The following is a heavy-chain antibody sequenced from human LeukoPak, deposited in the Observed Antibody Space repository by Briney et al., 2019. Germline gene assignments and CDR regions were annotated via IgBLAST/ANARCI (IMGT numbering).Heavy chain of an antibody. CDR1: GFTFSDYY. CDR2: ISSSGSTI. V-gene: IGHV3-11*04. Sequence: GGYVRLSCAASGFTFSDYYMSWLRQAPGKGLEWVSYISSSGSTIYYADSGKGRFTIYRDNAKNSLYLQMNSLRAEDTAVYYCAREGTRVVIEWGQGTLVTVSS. CDR3: AREGTRVVIE. J-gene: IGHJ4*02. D-gene: IGHD3-3*01.